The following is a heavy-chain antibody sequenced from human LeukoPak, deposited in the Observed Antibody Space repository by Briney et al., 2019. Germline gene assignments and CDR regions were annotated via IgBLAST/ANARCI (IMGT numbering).Heavy chain of an antibody. J-gene: IGHJ5*02. V-gene: IGHV1-18*01. Sequence: GASVKVSCKASGYTFINYGISWVRQAPGQGLEWVGWISNSNGNANYAQKFQGRVTITTDTSTSTAFMELRNLRSDDTAVNYCARDENFQWFDPWGQGTLVTVSS. CDR1: GYTFINYG. D-gene: IGHD2/OR15-2a*01. CDR3: ARDENFQWFDP. CDR2: ISNSNGNA.